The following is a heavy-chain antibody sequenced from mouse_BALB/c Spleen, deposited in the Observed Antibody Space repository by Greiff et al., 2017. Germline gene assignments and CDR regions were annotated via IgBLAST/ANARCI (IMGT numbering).Heavy chain of an antibody. V-gene: IGHV2-9*02. CDR3: ARAYYYGSSYPFAY. CDR1: GFSLTSYG. J-gene: IGHJ3*01. D-gene: IGHD1-1*01. CDR2: IWAGGST. Sequence: VKLMESGPGLVAPSQSLSITCTVSGFSLTSYGVHWVRQPPGKGLEWLGVIWAGGSTNYNSALMSRLSISKDNSKSQVFLKMNSLQTDDTAMYYCARAYYYGSSYPFAYWGQGTLVTVSA.